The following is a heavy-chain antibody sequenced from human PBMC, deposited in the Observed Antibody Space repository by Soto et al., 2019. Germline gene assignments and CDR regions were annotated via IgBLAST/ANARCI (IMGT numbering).Heavy chain of an antibody. CDR3: ARWQRFSESFDP. CDR2: IYSSGGT. V-gene: IGHV4-4*07. CDR1: GGAISGYY. J-gene: IGHJ5*02. D-gene: IGHD3-3*01. Sequence: TLSLTCTVSGGAISGYYWTWVRQPAGKGLEWIGRIYSSGGTKYNPSLKSRVDMSLDMSKNQFSLRLSSVTAADTAVYYCARWQRFSESFDPWGQGTLVTVSS.